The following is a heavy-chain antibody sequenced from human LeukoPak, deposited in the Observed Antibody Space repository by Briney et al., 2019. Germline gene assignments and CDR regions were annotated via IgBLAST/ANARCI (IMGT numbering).Heavy chain of an antibody. D-gene: IGHD2-2*01. CDR2: IISSSSYI. CDR1: GFTFSSYS. V-gene: IGHV3-21*01. CDR3: AAVDWQGFDY. Sequence: GGSLRLSCAASGFTFSSYSMNWVRQAPGKGLEWVSSIISSSSYIYYADSVKGRFTISRDNAKNSLYLQMNSLRAEDTAVYYCAAVDWQGFDYWGQGTLVTVSS. J-gene: IGHJ4*02.